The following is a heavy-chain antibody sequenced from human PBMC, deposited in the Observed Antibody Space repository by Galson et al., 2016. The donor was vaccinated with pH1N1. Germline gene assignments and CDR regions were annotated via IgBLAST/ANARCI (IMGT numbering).Heavy chain of an antibody. D-gene: IGHD3-3*01. CDR3: ARNSIFGVVIKMYGMDV. V-gene: IGHV3-48*03. J-gene: IGHJ6*02. CDR2: ISSSGSTI. Sequence: SLRLSCAASGFTFSSYEMNWVRQAPGKGLEWVSYISSSGSTIYYADSVKDRFTISRDNAKNSLDLQMNSLRAEDTAVYYCARNSIFGVVIKMYGMDVWGQGTTVTVAS. CDR1: GFTFSSYE.